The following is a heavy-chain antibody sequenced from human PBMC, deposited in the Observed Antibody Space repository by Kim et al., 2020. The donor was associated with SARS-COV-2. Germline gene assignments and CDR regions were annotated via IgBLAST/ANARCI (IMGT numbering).Heavy chain of an antibody. D-gene: IGHD6-25*01. V-gene: IGHV3-48*04. Sequence: GGSLRLSCAASGFTFNSYTMNWVRQAPGKGLEWVSYITSSSSSIFYADSVKGRFTISSDNAKNSVYLQMNSLRADDTAVYYCARSGYYRIDFWGHGTLVTVSS. J-gene: IGHJ4*01. CDR1: GFTFNSYT. CDR3: ARSGYYRIDF. CDR2: ITSSSSSI.